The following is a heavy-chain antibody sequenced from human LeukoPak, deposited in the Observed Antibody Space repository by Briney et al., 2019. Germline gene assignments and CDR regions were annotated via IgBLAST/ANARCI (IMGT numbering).Heavy chain of an antibody. Sequence: GGSLRLSCAASGFTFDDYAMHWVRQAPGKGLEWVSLISGDGGSTYYADSVKGRFTISRDNSKNSLYLQMNSLRTEDTALYFCAKDSENYDSSYMDVWGKGTTVTVSS. CDR2: ISGDGGST. J-gene: IGHJ6*03. CDR1: GFTFDDYA. CDR3: AKDSENYDSSYMDV. D-gene: IGHD3-3*01. V-gene: IGHV3-43*02.